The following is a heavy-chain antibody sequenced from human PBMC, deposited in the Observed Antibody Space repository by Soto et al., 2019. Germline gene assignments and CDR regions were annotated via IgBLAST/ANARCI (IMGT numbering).Heavy chain of an antibody. J-gene: IGHJ5*02. V-gene: IGHV3-33*01. Sequence: QEQLVESGGGVVQPGTSLRLSCVASGFTFNSYGMHWVRQAPGKGLEWVAAIWFDGSDKYYADSVKGRLTISRDNSKNTLYLQMNSLRAEDTGVYYCARLVGAAAGRFDPWGQGTLVIVSS. CDR3: ARLVGAAAGRFDP. D-gene: IGHD6-13*01. CDR2: IWFDGSDK. CDR1: GFTFNSYG.